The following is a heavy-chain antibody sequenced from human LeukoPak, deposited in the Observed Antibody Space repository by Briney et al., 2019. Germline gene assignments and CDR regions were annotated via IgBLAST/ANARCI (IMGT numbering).Heavy chain of an antibody. CDR1: GFTFSSYG. CDR3: AKDSGYSYGYGVRESYMDV. D-gene: IGHD5-18*01. Sequence: GRSLRLSCAASGFTFSSYGMHWVRRAPGKGLEWVAVISYDGSNKYYADSVEGRFTISRDNSKNTLYLQMNSLRAEDTAVYYCAKDSGYSYGYGVRESYMDVWGQGTTVTVSS. CDR2: ISYDGSNK. J-gene: IGHJ6*03. V-gene: IGHV3-30*18.